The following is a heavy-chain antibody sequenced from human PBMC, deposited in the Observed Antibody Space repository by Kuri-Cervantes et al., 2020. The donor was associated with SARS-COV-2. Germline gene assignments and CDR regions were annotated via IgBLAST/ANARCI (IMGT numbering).Heavy chain of an antibody. V-gene: IGHV3-48*01. CDR3: ARDEWHYYGSGSYGPRYYYYGMDV. Sequence: GESLKISCAASGFTFSSYSMNWVRQAPGKGLEWVSYISSSSSTIYYADPVKGRFTISRDNAKNSLYLQMNSLRAEDTAVYYCARDEWHYYGSGSYGPRYYYYGMDVWGQGTTVTVSS. CDR1: GFTFSSYS. J-gene: IGHJ6*02. CDR2: ISSSSSTI. D-gene: IGHD3-10*01.